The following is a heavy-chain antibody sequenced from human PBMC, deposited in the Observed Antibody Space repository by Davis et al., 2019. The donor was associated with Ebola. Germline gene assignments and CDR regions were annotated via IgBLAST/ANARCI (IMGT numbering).Heavy chain of an antibody. CDR3: AREGSHSDSSGYYRVGGDY. CDR2: INPYNGGT. J-gene: IGHJ4*02. CDR1: GYTFTGYY. D-gene: IGHD3-22*01. V-gene: IGHV1-2*06. Sequence: AASVKVSCKASGYTFTGYYIQWLRRAPGQGLEWMGRINPYNGGTNYAQKVQGRITMTTDTSTNTAYMELSSLRADDTAVYYCAREGSHSDSSGYYRVGGDYWGQGTLVTVSS.